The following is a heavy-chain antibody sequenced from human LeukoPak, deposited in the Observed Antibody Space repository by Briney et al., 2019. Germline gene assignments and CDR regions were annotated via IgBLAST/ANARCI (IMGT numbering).Heavy chain of an antibody. D-gene: IGHD3-10*01. V-gene: IGHV4-34*01. CDR1: GFTFSDYY. CDR3: ARQPPFTMVRGVIGGRDWFDP. J-gene: IGHJ5*02. CDR2: INHSGST. Sequence: GSLRLSCAASGFTFSDYYMSWIRQPPGKGLEWIGEINHSGSTNYNPSLKSRVTISVDTSKNQFSLKLSSVTAADTAVYYCARQPPFTMVRGVIGGRDWFDPWGQGTLVTVSS.